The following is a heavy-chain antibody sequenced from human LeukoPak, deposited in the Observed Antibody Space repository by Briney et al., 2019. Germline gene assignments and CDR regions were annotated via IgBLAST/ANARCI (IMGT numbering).Heavy chain of an antibody. J-gene: IGHJ4*02. CDR2: ISSSSSYI. CDR1: GFTLSSYS. V-gene: IGHV3-21*01. Sequence: GGSPRLSCAASGFTLSSYSMNWVRQAPGKGLEWVSSISSSSSYIYYADSVKGRFTISRDNAKNSLYLQMNSLSAEDMAVFYCARGEGNDYWGQGTLVTVSS. CDR3: ARGEGNDY.